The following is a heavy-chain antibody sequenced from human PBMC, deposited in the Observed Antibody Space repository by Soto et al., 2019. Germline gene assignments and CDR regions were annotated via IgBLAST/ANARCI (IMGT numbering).Heavy chain of an antibody. J-gene: IGHJ4*02. CDR1: GFSLSSYA. Sequence: QVRVVESGGGVVQPGGSLRLSCATSGFSLSSYAMHWVRQAPGKGLEWVALLSYDETKKYYADSVKGPFTISRDTSNNTLFLQMNNVRVEDTAVYYCAKDRRHADFMHMLVADFWGQGAHVTVSS. CDR3: AKDRRHADFMHMLVADF. V-gene: IGHV3-30*18. CDR2: LSYDETKK. D-gene: IGHD5-12*01.